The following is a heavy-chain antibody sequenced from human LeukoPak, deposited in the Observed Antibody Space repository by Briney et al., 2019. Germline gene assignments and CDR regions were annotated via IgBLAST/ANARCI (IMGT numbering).Heavy chain of an antibody. CDR3: ARANPGDYYYYYMDV. CDR2: INHSGST. V-gene: IGHV4-34*01. CDR1: GGSFSGYY. D-gene: IGHD7-27*01. Sequence: PSETLSLTCAVYGGSFSGYYWSWIRQPPGKGLEWIGEINHSGSTNYNPSLKSRVTISVDTSKNQFSLKLSSVTAADTAVYYCARANPGDYYYYYMDVWGKGTTVTVSS. J-gene: IGHJ6*03.